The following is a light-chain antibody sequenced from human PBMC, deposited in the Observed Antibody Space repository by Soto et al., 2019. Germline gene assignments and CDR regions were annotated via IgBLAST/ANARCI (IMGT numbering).Light chain of an antibody. CDR3: QQYNNWPPT. Sequence: EIVITPSTATLSVSPGERATLSCRASQSVSGNLAWYQQKPGQAPRLLIYGASTRATGIPARFSGSGSGTEFTLTISSLQSEDFAVYYCQQYNNWPPTFGQGTKVEIK. J-gene: IGKJ1*01. CDR1: QSVSGN. V-gene: IGKV3D-15*01. CDR2: GAS.